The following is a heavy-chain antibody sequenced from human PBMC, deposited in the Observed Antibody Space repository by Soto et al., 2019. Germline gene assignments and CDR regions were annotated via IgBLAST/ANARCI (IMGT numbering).Heavy chain of an antibody. CDR2: IYYIGST. CDR3: ARVKYCGGGSCNFNDYGDPRGVFAY. D-gene: IGHD2-15*01. J-gene: IGHJ4*02. V-gene: IGHV4-30-4*01. CDR1: GGSINSGDYY. Sequence: SETLSLTCTVSGGSINSGDYYWSWIRQPPGKGLEWIGYIYYIGSTYYNPSLKSRLTISVDTSKNQFSLKLSSVTAADTAVYYCARVKYCGGGSCNFNDYGDPRGVFAYWGQGTLVTVSS.